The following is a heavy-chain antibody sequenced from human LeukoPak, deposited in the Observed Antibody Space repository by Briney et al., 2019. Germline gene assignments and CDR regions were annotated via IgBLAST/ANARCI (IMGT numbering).Heavy chain of an antibody. D-gene: IGHD6-19*01. CDR1: GFTFSSYA. V-gene: IGHV3-23*01. CDR3: AKEGPYSSGWFPARAGGYFQH. J-gene: IGHJ1*01. Sequence: RGSLRLSCAASGFTFSSYAMSWVRQAPGKGLEWVSAISGSGGSTYYADSVKGRFTISRDNSKNTLYLQMNSLRAEDTAVYYCAKEGPYSSGWFPARAGGYFQHWGQGTLVTVSS. CDR2: ISGSGGST.